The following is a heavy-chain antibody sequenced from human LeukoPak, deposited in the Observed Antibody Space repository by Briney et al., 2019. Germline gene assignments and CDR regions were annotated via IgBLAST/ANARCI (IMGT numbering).Heavy chain of an antibody. CDR2: FDPEDGET. Sequence: ASVKVSCKVSGYTLTELSKHWVRQAPGKGLEWMGGFDPEDGETIYAQKFQGRVTMTEDTSTDTAYMELSSQRSEDTAVYYCVWLVPRNWFDPWGQGTLVTVSS. D-gene: IGHD6-19*01. V-gene: IGHV1-24*01. J-gene: IGHJ5*02. CDR3: VWLVPRNWFDP. CDR1: GYTLTELS.